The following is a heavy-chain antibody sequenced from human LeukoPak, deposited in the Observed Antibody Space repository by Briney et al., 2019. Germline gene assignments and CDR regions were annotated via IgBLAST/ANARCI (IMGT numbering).Heavy chain of an antibody. CDR3: ARDNQRITIFGVVTPYFEY. J-gene: IGHJ4*02. V-gene: IGHV3-21*01. CDR1: GSTFSSYS. CDR2: ISSSSSYI. D-gene: IGHD3-3*01. Sequence: GGSLRLSCAASGSTFSSYSMNWVRQAPGKGLEWVSSISSSSSYIYYADSVKGRFTISRDNAKNSLYLQMNSLRAEDTAVYYCARDNQRITIFGVVTPYFEYWGQGTLVTVSS.